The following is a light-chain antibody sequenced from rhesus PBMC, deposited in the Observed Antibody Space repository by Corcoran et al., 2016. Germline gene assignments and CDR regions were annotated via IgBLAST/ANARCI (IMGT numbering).Light chain of an antibody. Sequence: DILLTQTPLSLPITPGEPASISCRSNQTLLHNNGHTYLHWYLQKPGQSPQLLIYGGSKRASGVPGRFSGSGSGADFTLTIKQVEAGDAGVYSCQQAMDFPFTFGPGAKLDLK. CDR1: QTLLHNNGHTY. V-gene: IGKV2-72*01. CDR3: QQAMDFPFT. CDR2: GGS. J-gene: IGKJ3*01.